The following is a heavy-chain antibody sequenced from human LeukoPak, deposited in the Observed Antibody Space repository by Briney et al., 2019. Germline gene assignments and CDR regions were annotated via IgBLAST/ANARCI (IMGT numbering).Heavy chain of an antibody. CDR1: GGSISSSSYY. Sequence: PSETLSLTCTVSGGSISSSSYYWGWIRQPPGKGLEWIGSIYYSGSTYYNPSLKSRVTISVDTSKNQFSLKLSSVTAADTAVYYCAREGQWTTEVGAFDIWGQGTMVTVSS. J-gene: IGHJ3*02. CDR3: AREGQWTTEVGAFDI. D-gene: IGHD6-19*01. CDR2: IYYSGST. V-gene: IGHV4-39*07.